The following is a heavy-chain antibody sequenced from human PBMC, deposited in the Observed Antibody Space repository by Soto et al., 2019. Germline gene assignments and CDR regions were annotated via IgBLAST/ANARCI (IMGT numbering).Heavy chain of an antibody. V-gene: IGHV3-48*01. CDR2: ISSSSSTI. J-gene: IGHJ4*02. CDR1: GFTFSSYS. CDR3: ARDLNYGLFDY. D-gene: IGHD4-17*01. Sequence: EVQLVESGGGLVQPGGSLRLSCAASGFTFSSYSMNCVRQAPGQGLEWVSYISSSSSTIYYADSVKGRFTISRDNAKNSLYLKMNSLRAEDTAVYYCARDLNYGLFDYWGQGTLVTVSS.